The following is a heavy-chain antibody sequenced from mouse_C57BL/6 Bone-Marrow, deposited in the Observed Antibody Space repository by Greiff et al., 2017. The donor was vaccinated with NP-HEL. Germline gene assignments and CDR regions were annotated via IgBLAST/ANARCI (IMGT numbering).Heavy chain of an antibody. CDR2: ISYDGSN. Sequence: EVKLMESGPGLVKPSQSLSLTCSVTGYSITSGYYWNWIRQFPGNKLEWMGYISYDGSNNYNPSLKNRISITRDTSKNQFFLKLNSVTTEDTATYYCARALLLYYFDYWGQGTTLTVSS. CDR1: GYSITSGYY. CDR3: ARALLLYYFDY. V-gene: IGHV3-6*01. J-gene: IGHJ2*01. D-gene: IGHD1-1*02.